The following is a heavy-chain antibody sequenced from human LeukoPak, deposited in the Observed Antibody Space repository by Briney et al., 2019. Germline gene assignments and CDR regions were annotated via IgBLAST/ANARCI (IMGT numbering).Heavy chain of an antibody. J-gene: IGHJ4*02. V-gene: IGHV3-30*04. CDR2: ISYDGSNK. Sequence: WSLRLSCAASGFTFSSYAMHWVRQAPGKGLEWVAVISYDGSNKYYADSVKGRFTISRDNSKNTLYLQMNSLRAEDTAVYYCARDGEKQWLGPFDYWGQGTLVTVSS. CDR1: GFTFSSYA. CDR3: ARDGEKQWLGPFDY. D-gene: IGHD6-19*01.